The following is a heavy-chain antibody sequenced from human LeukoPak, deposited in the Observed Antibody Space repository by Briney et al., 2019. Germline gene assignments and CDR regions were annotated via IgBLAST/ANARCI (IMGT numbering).Heavy chain of an antibody. CDR2: IDASDSYT. CDR1: GSRFTSYW. D-gene: IGHD3-10*01. J-gene: IGHJ6*04. CDR3: ARRQLEYYYGSVRPAGGMDV. V-gene: IGHV5-10-1*01. Sequence: KPGESLQISCQGSGSRFTSYWISGGRPVPGKGLEWMGRIDASDSYTNYSPSFQGHVTISADKSISTAYLQWSSLKASDTAMYYCARRQLEYYYGSVRPAGGMDVWRKGTTVTVSS.